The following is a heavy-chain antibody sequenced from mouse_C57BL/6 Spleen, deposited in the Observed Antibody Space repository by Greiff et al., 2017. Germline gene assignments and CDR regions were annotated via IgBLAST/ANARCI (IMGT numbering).Heavy chain of an antibody. Sequence: EVMLVESGGGLVKPGGSLKLSCAASGFTFSSYTMSWVRQTPEKRLEWVATISGGGGNTYYPDSVKGRFTISRDNAKNTLYLQMSSLRSEDTALYYCARSDGYQAWFAYWGQGTLVTVSA. CDR2: ISGGGGNT. D-gene: IGHD2-3*01. CDR3: ARSDGYQAWFAY. CDR1: GFTFSSYT. J-gene: IGHJ3*01. V-gene: IGHV5-9*01.